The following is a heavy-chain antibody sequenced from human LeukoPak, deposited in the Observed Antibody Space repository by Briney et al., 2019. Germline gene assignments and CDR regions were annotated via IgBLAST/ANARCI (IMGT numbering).Heavy chain of an antibody. CDR3: ARLKWNDSSGYYTYYFAY. CDR2: INPSGGST. J-gene: IGHJ4*02. V-gene: IGHV1-46*01. CDR1: GYTFTSYY. Sequence: ASVKVSCKASGYTFTSYYMHWVRQAPGQGLEWMGIINPSGGSTSYAQKFQGRVTMTRDTSTSTVYMELSSLRSEDTAVYYCARLKWNDSSGYYTYYFAYWGQGTLVTVSS. D-gene: IGHD3-22*01.